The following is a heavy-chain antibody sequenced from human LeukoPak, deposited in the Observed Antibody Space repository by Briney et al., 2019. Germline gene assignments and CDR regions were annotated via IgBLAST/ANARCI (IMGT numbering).Heavy chain of an antibody. CDR2: ISSSGSTI. CDR1: GFSFSSYE. Sequence: GGSLRLSCAASGFSFSSYEMNWVRQAPGKGLEWVAYISSSGSTIYYADSVKGRFTISRDNAKNSLYLQMNSLRAEDTAVYYSARGGSDGAYWGQGTLVTVSS. CDR3: ARGGSDGAY. J-gene: IGHJ4*02. V-gene: IGHV3-48*03. D-gene: IGHD1-26*01.